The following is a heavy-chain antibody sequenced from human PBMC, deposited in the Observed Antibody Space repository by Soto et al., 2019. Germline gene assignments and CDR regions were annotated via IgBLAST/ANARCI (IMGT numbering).Heavy chain of an antibody. D-gene: IGHD3-3*01. CDR3: TRDTYSFWSGPSFFSF. CDR2: IYYSGST. V-gene: IGHV4-59*12. CDR1: GGSISSYY. J-gene: IGHJ4*02. Sequence: SETLSLTCTVSGGSISSYYWSWIRQPPGKGLEWIGYIYYSGSTNYNPSLKSRVTISVDTSKNQFSLRAEDTALYRCTRDTYSFWSGPSFFSFWGQGTLVTVSS.